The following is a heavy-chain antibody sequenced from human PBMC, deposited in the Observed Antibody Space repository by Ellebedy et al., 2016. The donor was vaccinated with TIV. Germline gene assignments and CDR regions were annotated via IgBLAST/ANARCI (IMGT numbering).Heavy chain of an antibody. Sequence: MPSETLSLTCAVYGGSFSAYYWSWIRQSPGKGLEWIGEINHGGSTNYNPSLKSRLTLSIDTFKNQFSLKLSSVTAADTGTYYCARDHHNTGYSSSWYRFDPWGQGALVTVSS. CDR3: ARDHHNTGYSSSWYRFDP. J-gene: IGHJ5*02. D-gene: IGHD6-13*01. CDR2: INHGGST. V-gene: IGHV4-34*01. CDR1: GGSFSAYY.